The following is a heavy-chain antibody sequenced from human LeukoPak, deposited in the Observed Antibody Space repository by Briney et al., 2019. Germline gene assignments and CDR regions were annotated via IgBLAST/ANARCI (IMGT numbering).Heavy chain of an antibody. J-gene: IGHJ4*02. D-gene: IGHD1-26*01. V-gene: IGHV3-7*01. CDR1: GFTFSNYW. CDR3: AREGVGYFDY. Sequence: GGSLRLSCAASGFTFSNYWMSWVRQAPGKGLEWVANIKEDGSEKYYVDSVKGRFTISRDNAKNSLYLQMNSLSAEDAAVYYCAREGVGYFDYWGQGTLVTVCS. CDR2: IKEDGSEK.